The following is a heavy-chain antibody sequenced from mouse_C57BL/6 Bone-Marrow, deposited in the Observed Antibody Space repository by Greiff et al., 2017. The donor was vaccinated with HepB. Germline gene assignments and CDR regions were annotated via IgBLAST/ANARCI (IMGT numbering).Heavy chain of an antibody. CDR1: GYTFTNYW. Sequence: QVQLKQSGAELVRPGTSVKMSCKASGYTFTNYWIGWAKQRPGHGLEWIGDIYPGGGYTNYNEKFKGKATLTADKSSSTAYMQFSSLTSEDSAIYYCARQGAVVPYAMDYWGQGTSVTVSS. CDR2: IYPGGGYT. CDR3: ARQGAVVPYAMDY. V-gene: IGHV1-63*01. J-gene: IGHJ4*01. D-gene: IGHD1-1*01.